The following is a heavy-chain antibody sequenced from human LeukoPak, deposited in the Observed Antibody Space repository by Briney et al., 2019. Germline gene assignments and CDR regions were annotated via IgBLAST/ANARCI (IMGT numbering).Heavy chain of an antibody. CDR2: IYYSGST. Sequence: SETLSLTCTVSGGSISSYYWSWIRQPPGKGLEWIGYIYYSGSTNYNPSLKSRVTISVDTSKNQFSLKLSSVTAADTAVYYCARDDGDSTMGYYFDYWAREPWSPSPQ. V-gene: IGHV4-59*12. CDR1: GGSISSYY. D-gene: IGHD4-17*01. CDR3: ARDDGDSTMGYYFDY. J-gene: IGHJ4*02.